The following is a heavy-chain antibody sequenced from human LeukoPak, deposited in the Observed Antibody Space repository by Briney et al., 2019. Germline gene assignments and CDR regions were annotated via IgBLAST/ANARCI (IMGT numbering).Heavy chain of an antibody. CDR2: IFPIFGTA. J-gene: IGHJ3*02. CDR1: GGTFNSYA. CDR3: ARDRGERDSSWSLPAHGFDI. Sequence: SVKVSCKASGGTFNSYAINWVRQAPGQGLEWMGRIFPIFGTANYAQKFQGRVTVTTDESTNTAYMELSGLRPEDTAMYYCARDRGERDSSWSLPAHGFDIWGQGTMVTVSS. D-gene: IGHD6-13*01. V-gene: IGHV1-69*05.